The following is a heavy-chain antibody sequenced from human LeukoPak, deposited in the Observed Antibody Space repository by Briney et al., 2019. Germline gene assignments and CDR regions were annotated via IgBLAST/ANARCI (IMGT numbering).Heavy chain of an antibody. CDR2: IYYSGST. Sequence: PSETLSLTCTVSGGSISSYYWSWIRQPPGKGLEWIGYIYYSGSTNYNPSLKSRVTISVDTSKNQFSLKLSSVTAADTAVYYCARDGDAGIDMYYFDYWGQGTLVTVSS. V-gene: IGHV4-59*01. CDR1: GGSISSYY. J-gene: IGHJ4*02. D-gene: IGHD1-26*01. CDR3: ARDGDAGIDMYYFDY.